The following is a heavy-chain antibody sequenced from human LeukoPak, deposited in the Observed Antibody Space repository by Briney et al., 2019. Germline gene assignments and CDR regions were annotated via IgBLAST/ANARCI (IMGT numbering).Heavy chain of an antibody. V-gene: IGHV1-69*04. Sequence: SVKVSCKASEGTFSSYAISWVRQAPGQGLEWMGRIIPILGIANYAQKFQGRVTITADKSTSTAYMELSSLRSEDTAVYYCATYYDVGYFDYWGQGTLVTVSS. D-gene: IGHD2/OR15-2a*01. CDR3: ATYYDVGYFDY. J-gene: IGHJ4*02. CDR2: IIPILGIA. CDR1: EGTFSSYA.